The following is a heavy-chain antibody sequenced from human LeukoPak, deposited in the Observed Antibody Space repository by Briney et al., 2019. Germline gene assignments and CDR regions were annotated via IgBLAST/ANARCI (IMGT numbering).Heavy chain of an antibody. CDR2: INQSGST. V-gene: IGHV4-34*01. J-gene: IGHJ4*02. CDR3: ARGERGVRGVPNKALHFDF. Sequence: SETLSLTCAVYGGSFSGYYWRWIRQPPGKGLEWIGEINQSGSTNYNPSLKSRVTISKDMSKKQFSLKLSSVTAADTAIYYCARGERGVRGVPNKALHFDFWGQGTLVTVSS. CDR1: GGSFSGYY. D-gene: IGHD3-10*01.